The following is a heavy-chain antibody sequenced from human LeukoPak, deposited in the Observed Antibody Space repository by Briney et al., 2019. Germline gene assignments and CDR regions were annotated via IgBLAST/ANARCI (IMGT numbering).Heavy chain of an antibody. CDR2: ISSSGSTI. J-gene: IGHJ3*02. Sequence: GGSLKLSCAASGFTFSSYEMNWVRQAPGKGLEWVSYISSSGSTIYYADSVKGRFTISRDNAKNSLYLQMNSLRAEDTAVYYCARDFHRRYYDSSGYNAFDIWGQGTMVTVSS. D-gene: IGHD3-22*01. CDR1: GFTFSSYE. CDR3: ARDFHRRYYDSSGYNAFDI. V-gene: IGHV3-48*03.